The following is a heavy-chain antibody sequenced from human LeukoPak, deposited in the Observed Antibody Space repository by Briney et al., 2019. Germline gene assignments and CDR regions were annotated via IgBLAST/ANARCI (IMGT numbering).Heavy chain of an antibody. V-gene: IGHV3-48*02. CDR2: ISSSSSTI. D-gene: IGHD1-26*01. CDR1: GFTFSSYS. CDR3: ARFAAVGATADVDY. J-gene: IGHJ4*02. Sequence: GGSLRLSCAASGFTFSSYSMNWVRQAPGKGLEWVSYISSSSSTIYYADSVKGRFTISGDNAKNSLYLQMNSLRDEDTAVYYCARFAAVGATADVDYWGQGTLVTVSS.